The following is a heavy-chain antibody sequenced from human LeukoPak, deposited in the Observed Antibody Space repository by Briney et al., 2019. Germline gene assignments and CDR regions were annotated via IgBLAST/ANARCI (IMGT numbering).Heavy chain of an antibody. Sequence: GGSLRLSCTASGFTFSNYAMSWVRQAPGKGLEWVSAISGSGGSTYYADSVKGRFTISRDNSKNTLYLQMNSLRAEDTAVYYCARALVGSGYCSGGSCYPTGYWGQGTLVTVSS. CDR1: GFTFSNYA. J-gene: IGHJ4*02. D-gene: IGHD2-15*01. CDR2: ISGSGGST. V-gene: IGHV3-23*01. CDR3: ARALVGSGYCSGGSCYPTGY.